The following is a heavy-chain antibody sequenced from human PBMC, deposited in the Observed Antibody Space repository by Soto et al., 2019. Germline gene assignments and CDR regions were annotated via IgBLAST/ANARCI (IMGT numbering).Heavy chain of an antibody. CDR3: ARVVRFLEWLSRRRNSEFVY. Sequence: QVQLQESGPGLVKPSQTLSLTCTVSGGSISSGDYYWSWIRQPPGKGLEWIGYIYYSGSTYYNPSLKSRVTRSVDTSKNQFSLKLSSVTAADTAVYYCARVVRFLEWLSRRRNSEFVYWGQGTLVTVSS. CDR1: GGSISSGDYY. J-gene: IGHJ4*02. D-gene: IGHD3-3*01. CDR2: IYYSGST. V-gene: IGHV4-30-4*01.